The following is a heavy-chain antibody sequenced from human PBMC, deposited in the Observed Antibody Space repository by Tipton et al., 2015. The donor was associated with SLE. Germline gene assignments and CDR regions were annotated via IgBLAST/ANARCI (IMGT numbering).Heavy chain of an antibody. CDR2: IKQDGSEK. CDR1: GFTFSSYW. D-gene: IGHD2-15*01. J-gene: IGHJ4*02. V-gene: IGHV3-7*05. CDR3: ARVGDIVVVVAAAFDY. Sequence: SLRLSCAASGFTFSSYWMSWVRQAPGKGLEWVANIKQDGSEKYYVDSVKGRFTISRDNAKNSLYLQMNSLRAEDTAVYYCARVGDIVVVVAAAFDYWGQETLVTISS.